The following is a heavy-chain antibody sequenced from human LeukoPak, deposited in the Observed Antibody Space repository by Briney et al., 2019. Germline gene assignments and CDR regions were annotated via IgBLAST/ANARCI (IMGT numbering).Heavy chain of an antibody. Sequence: SETLSLTCTVSGCSINSGGYYWSWIRQHPGKGLEWIVYIYLSGSTYYNPSLKSRVTISVDTFKNQISLKLSSVTAADTAVYYCARVPTTVTTHFDYWGQGTLVTVSS. CDR1: GCSINSGGYY. J-gene: IGHJ4*02. CDR3: ARVPTTVTTHFDY. D-gene: IGHD4-17*01. CDR2: IYLSGST. V-gene: IGHV4-31*03.